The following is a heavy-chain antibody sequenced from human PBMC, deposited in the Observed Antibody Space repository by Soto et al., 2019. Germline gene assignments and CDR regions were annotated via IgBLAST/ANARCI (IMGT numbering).Heavy chain of an antibody. CDR3: ARDRSSSCCYYYGVDV. CDR2: IYIGGNT. Sequence: PGGCLRLSCAASGFTVSNNFMSWVRQAPGKGLEWVSVIYIGGNTYYADSVKGRFTISRDNSKNTLYLQMNSLRAEDTAIYYCARDRSSSCCYYYGVDVWGQGTTVTVSS. V-gene: IGHV3-53*01. J-gene: IGHJ6*02. CDR1: GFTVSNNF. D-gene: IGHD6-13*01.